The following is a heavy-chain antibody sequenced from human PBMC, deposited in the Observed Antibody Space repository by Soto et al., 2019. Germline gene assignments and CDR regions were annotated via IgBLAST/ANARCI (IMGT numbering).Heavy chain of an antibody. D-gene: IGHD6-13*01. CDR2: ISSNGGST. J-gene: IGHJ4*02. CDR3: ARQSYSSYYFVY. CDR1: GFTFSSYA. V-gene: IGHV3-64*01. Sequence: EVQLVESGGGLVQPGGSLRLSCAASGFTFSSYAMHWVRQAPGKGLEYVSAISSNGGSTYYANSVKGRFTISRDNSTNTLYLQMGSLRAEDMAVYYCARQSYSSYYFVYWGQGTLVTVSS.